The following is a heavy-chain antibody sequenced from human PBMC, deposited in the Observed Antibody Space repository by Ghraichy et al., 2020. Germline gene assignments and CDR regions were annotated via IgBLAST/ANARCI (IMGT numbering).Heavy chain of an antibody. D-gene: IGHD5-12*01. CDR1: GFTFSSYA. Sequence: GSLRLSCAASGFTFSSYAMSWVRQAPGKGLEWVSAISGSGGSTYYADSVKGRFTISRDNSKNTLYLQMNSLRAEDTAVYYCAKTPSRSPSGYGGPTFDYWGQGTLVTVSS. V-gene: IGHV3-23*01. CDR3: AKTPSRSPSGYGGPTFDY. J-gene: IGHJ4*02. CDR2: ISGSGGST.